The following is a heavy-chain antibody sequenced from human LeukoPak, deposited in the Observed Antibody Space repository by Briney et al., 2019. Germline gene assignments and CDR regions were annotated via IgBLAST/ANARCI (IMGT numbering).Heavy chain of an antibody. V-gene: IGHV3-74*01. CDR1: GFTFSSYW. CDR2: INSDGSNT. CDR3: ARGVYGPLFDP. J-gene: IGHJ5*02. D-gene: IGHD2-8*01. Sequence: GGSLRLSCAASGFTFSSYWMEWVRQAPGKGFVWVLRINSDGSNTAYADSVKGRFTISRDNGTNTLYLQMNSLRAEDTAVYYCARGVYGPLFDPWGQGTLVTVSS.